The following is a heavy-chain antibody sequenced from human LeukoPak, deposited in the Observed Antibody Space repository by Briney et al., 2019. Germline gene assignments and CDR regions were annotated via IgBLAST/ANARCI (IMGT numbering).Heavy chain of an antibody. CDR1: GFTFSSYS. Sequence: GGSLRLSCAASGFTFSSYSMNWVRQAPGKGLEWVSYISSSGSTIYYADSVKGRFTISRDNAKNTLYLQMNNLRAEDTAVYYCARDNYYSDNSGSLYFFDYWGQGSLVTVSS. V-gene: IGHV3-48*04. CDR3: ARDNYYSDNSGSLYFFDY. CDR2: ISSSGSTI. J-gene: IGHJ4*02. D-gene: IGHD3-22*01.